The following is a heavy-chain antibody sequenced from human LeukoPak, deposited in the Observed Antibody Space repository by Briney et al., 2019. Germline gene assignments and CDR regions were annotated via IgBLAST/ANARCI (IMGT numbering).Heavy chain of an antibody. CDR2: IYSSGNT. D-gene: IGHD2-2*01. CDR3: TREGSSDSGRDFDY. CDR1: GGSISSYY. Sequence: SETLSLNCTVSGGSISSYYWSWIRQPAGKGLEWIGRIYSSGNTNYNPSLKSRVTMSVGTSKNQFSLRLTSVTAADTAVYYCTREGSSDSGRDFDYWGQGTLVIVSS. V-gene: IGHV4-4*07. J-gene: IGHJ4*02.